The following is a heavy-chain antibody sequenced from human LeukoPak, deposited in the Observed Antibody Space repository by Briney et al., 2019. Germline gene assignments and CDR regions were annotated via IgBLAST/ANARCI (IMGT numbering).Heavy chain of an antibody. V-gene: IGHV4-30-4*01. J-gene: IGHJ1*01. CDR3: ARIHTYYYSLTGYRIRAVYLQH. D-gene: IGHD3-9*01. CDR2: IYYSGST. CDR1: GGSISSGDYC. Sequence: NPSETLSLTCTVSGGSISSGDYCWSWIRQPPGKGLEWIGYIYYSGSTYYNPSLKSRVTISVDTSKNHFSLKLSSVTAADTAAYYCARIHTYYYSLTGYRIRAVYLQHRGQGTLVTVSS.